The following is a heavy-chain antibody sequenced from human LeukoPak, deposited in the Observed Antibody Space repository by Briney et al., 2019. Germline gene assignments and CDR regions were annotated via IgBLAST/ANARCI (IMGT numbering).Heavy chain of an antibody. D-gene: IGHD7-27*01. Sequence: GGSLRLSCAASGFTFSRSWMNWVRQAPGKGLEWVANIKQDGSEKYYVDSVKGRFTTSRDNAKNSLYLQMSSLRAEDTAVYYCASETTGEFDYWGQGTLVTVSS. CDR2: IKQDGSEK. CDR1: GFTFSRSW. J-gene: IGHJ4*02. V-gene: IGHV3-7*01. CDR3: ASETTGEFDY.